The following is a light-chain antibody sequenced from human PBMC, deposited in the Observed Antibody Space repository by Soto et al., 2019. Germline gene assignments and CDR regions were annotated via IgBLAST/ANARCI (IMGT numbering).Light chain of an antibody. Sequence: QSALTQLASVSGSPGQSITISCTGTSSDVGSYNLVSWYQHHPGKAPKFIIYEDNKRPSGVSNRFSGSKSGNTASLTISGLQAEDEADYYCCAFVRSNALLFGGGTKVTVL. CDR2: EDN. V-gene: IGLV2-23*01. CDR1: SSDVGSYNL. CDR3: CAFVRSNALL. J-gene: IGLJ2*01.